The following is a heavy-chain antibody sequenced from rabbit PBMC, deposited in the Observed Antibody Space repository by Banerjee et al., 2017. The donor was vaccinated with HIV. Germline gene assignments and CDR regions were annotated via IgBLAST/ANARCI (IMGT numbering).Heavy chain of an antibody. D-gene: IGHD4-1*01. CDR1: GFDFSSYG. J-gene: IGHJ4*01. CDR3: VRGGVVAEMGVNL. Sequence: QEQLVESGGGLVQPGGSLKLSCVASGFDFSSYGVGWVRQAPGKGLEWIGYIDPVFSSTYYARWVNGRFTISKTSSTTVTLQMTSLTAADTATYFCVRGGVVAEMGVNLWGPGTLVTVS. V-gene: IGHV1S39*01. CDR2: IDPVFSST.